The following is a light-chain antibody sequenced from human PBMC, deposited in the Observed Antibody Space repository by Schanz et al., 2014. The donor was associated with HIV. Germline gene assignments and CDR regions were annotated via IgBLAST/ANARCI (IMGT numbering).Light chain of an antibody. CDR3: CSYAGSYVI. J-gene: IGLJ2*01. Sequence: QSALTQPPSVSGSPGQSVTISCTGTSSDVGGYNYVSWYQQYPGKAPKVMIYDVSKRPSGVPDRFSGSKSGNTASLTISGLQAEDEADYYCCSYAGSYVIFGGGTNLTVL. CDR2: DVS. CDR1: SSDVGGYNY. V-gene: IGLV2-11*01.